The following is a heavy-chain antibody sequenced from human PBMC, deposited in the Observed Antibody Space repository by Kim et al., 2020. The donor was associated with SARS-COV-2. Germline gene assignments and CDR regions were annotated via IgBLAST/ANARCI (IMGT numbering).Heavy chain of an antibody. CDR1: GFTFSSYW. J-gene: IGHJ6*02. Sequence: GGSLRLSCAASGFTFSSYWMSWVRQAPGKGLEWVANIKQDGGEKYYVDSVKGRFTISRDNAKNSLYLQMNSLRAEDTAVYYCARDPNYYYDSSGYYPQGGYYYRLGVWGQGTTVTVSS. V-gene: IGHV3-7*01. CDR3: ARDPNYYYDSSGYYPQGGYYYRLGV. CDR2: IKQDGGEK. D-gene: IGHD3-22*01.